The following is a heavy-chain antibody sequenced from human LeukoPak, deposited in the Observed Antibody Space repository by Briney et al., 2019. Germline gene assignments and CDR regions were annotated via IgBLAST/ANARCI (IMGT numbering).Heavy chain of an antibody. CDR1: GYTFTSYY. D-gene: IGHD6-19*01. J-gene: IGHJ6*02. V-gene: IGHV1-46*01. CDR3: ARELAVAGTVTYYYGMDV. Sequence: ASVKVFCKASGYTFTSYYMHWVRQAPGQGLEWMGIINPSGGSTSYAQKFQGRVTMTRDTSTSTVYMELSSLRSEDTAVYYCARELAVAGTVTYYYGMDVWGQGTTVTVSS. CDR2: INPSGGST.